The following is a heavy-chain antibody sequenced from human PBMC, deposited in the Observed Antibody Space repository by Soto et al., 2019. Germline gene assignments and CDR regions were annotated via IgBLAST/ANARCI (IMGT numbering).Heavy chain of an antibody. Sequence: EVQLLESGGGLVQPGGSLRLSCAASGFTFNNYAMTWVRQAPGKGLEWVSAISGGGDTTSYADSVKGRFTVYRDGSKNTLYLQMRSLRAEDTALYYCAKGRGGSGSLTPRVDFWGQGILVTVSS. J-gene: IGHJ4*02. V-gene: IGHV3-23*01. D-gene: IGHD3-10*01. CDR1: GFTFNNYA. CDR2: ISGGGDTT. CDR3: AKGRGGSGSLTPRVDF.